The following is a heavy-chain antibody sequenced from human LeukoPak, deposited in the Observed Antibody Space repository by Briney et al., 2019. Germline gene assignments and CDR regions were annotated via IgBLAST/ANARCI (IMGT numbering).Heavy chain of an antibody. D-gene: IGHD2-2*02. Sequence: GGSLRLSCAASGFTFSSYSMNWVRQAPGKGLEWVSYISSSSSTIYYADSVKGRFTISRDNAKNSLYLQMNSLRAEDTAVYYCASLIVVVPAAIVSTHYYYMDVWGKGTTVTVSS. J-gene: IGHJ6*03. CDR2: ISSSSSTI. CDR3: ASLIVVVPAAIVSTHYYYMDV. CDR1: GFTFSSYS. V-gene: IGHV3-48*04.